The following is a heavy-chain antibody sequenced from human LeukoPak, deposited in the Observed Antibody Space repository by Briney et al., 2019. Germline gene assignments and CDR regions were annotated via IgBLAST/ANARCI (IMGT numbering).Heavy chain of an antibody. Sequence: NPGGSLRLSCAASGFTFSNAGMSWVRQAPGKGLEWVGRIKSKTDGRTKAYAAHGKGRFTIPRDDSKNTLYLQMNSLKTEDTAVYYCTTEPDYDILTGYYQTRYYYYYMDVWGKGTTVTISS. V-gene: IGHV3-15*01. CDR2: IKSKTDGRTK. D-gene: IGHD3-9*01. CDR1: GFTFSNAG. CDR3: TTEPDYDILTGYYQTRYYYYYMDV. J-gene: IGHJ6*03.